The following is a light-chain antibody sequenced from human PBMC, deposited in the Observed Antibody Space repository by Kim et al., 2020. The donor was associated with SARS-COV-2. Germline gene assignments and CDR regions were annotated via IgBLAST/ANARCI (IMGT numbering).Light chain of an antibody. Sequence: QSALTQPASVSGSPGQSITISCTGSSSDVGGSNFVSWYQQHPGKAPKLMIYEVSNRPSGISNRFSGSKSGNTASLTISGLQAEDEADYYCSSHTSSSTRVFGTGTKVTVL. J-gene: IGLJ1*01. CDR2: EVS. V-gene: IGLV2-14*03. CDR1: SSDVGGSNF. CDR3: SSHTSSSTRV.